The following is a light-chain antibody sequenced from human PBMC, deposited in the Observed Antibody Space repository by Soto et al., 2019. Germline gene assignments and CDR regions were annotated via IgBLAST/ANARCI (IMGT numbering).Light chain of an antibody. Sequence: EIVLTQSPATLSLSPGERATLSCRASQSVSSYLAWYQQKPGQAPRLLIYDASNRATGIPARFSGSGSVTDFTITISSLEPEDFEVYYCQQRSNWLTFGGGTKVEIK. CDR3: QQRSNWLT. J-gene: IGKJ4*01. CDR1: QSVSSY. V-gene: IGKV3-11*01. CDR2: DAS.